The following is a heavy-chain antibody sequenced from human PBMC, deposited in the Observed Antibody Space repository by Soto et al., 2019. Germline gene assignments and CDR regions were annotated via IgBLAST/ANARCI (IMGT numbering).Heavy chain of an antibody. J-gene: IGHJ5*02. V-gene: IGHV1-3*01. CDR2: INPDNGNT. CDR3: ARGIATGQFDP. D-gene: IGHD2-15*01. Sequence: QVQLVQSGAEVKKPGASVKISCKASGYTFTRYTMNWVRQAPGQRLEWMGWINPDNGNTKSSQKLQDSVIITRDPSASTAYMGLSSLRSEDTAVYYCARGIATGQFDPWGQGTLVTVSS. CDR1: GYTFTRYT.